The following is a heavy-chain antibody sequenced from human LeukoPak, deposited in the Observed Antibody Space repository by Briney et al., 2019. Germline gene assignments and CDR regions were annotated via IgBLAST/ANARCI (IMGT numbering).Heavy chain of an antibody. V-gene: IGHV3-23*01. Sequence: GGTLRLSCAASGFTFSSYAMSWVRHAPRKGLEWVSAISGSGGSTYYADSVKGRFTISRDNSKNTLYLQMNSLRAEDTAVYYCAKDDWVLAFDIWGQGTMVTVSS. J-gene: IGHJ3*02. CDR1: GFTFSSYA. CDR2: ISGSGGST. CDR3: AKDDWVLAFDI. D-gene: IGHD3-9*01.